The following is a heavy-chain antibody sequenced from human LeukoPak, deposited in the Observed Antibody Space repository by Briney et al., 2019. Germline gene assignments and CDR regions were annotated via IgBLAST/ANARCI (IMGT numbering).Heavy chain of an antibody. CDR2: ISSTSSDT. CDR1: GFTFSRFS. Sequence: GGSLRLSCVASGFTFSRFSMNWVRQAPGKGLEWLSYISSTSSDTYYADSLKGRFTISRDNAQNTLYLQMNSLRAEDTAVYYCARELYYYYMGVWGKGTTVTVSS. J-gene: IGHJ6*03. CDR3: ARELYYYYMGV. V-gene: IGHV3-21*05.